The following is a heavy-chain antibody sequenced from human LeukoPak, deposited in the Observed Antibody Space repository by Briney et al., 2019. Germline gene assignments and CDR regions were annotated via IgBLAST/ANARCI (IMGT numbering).Heavy chain of an antibody. Sequence: GGSLRLSCAASGFTFSSYWMSWVRQAPGKGLEWVANIKQDGSEKYYVDSVKGRFTISRDNAKNSLYLQMNSLRAEDTAVYYCAGLKTTVTTWLYYYYMDVWGKGTTVTVSS. V-gene: IGHV3-7*01. CDR3: AGLKTTVTTWLYYYYMDV. J-gene: IGHJ6*03. CDR1: GFTFSSYW. D-gene: IGHD4-17*01. CDR2: IKQDGSEK.